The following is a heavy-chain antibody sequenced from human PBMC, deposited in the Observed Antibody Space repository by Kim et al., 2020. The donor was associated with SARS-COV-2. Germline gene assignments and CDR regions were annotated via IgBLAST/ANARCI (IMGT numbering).Heavy chain of an antibody. CDR1: GFSLSTSGVG. Sequence: SGPTLVNPTQTLTLTCTFSGFSLSTSGVGVGWIRQPPGKALEWLALIYWDDDKRYSPCLKSRLTITKDTSKNQVVLTMTNMDPVETATYYCAHSKLKAPDYWGQGTLVTVSS. V-gene: IGHV2-5*02. J-gene: IGHJ4*02. CDR2: IYWDDDK. CDR3: AHSKLKAPDY.